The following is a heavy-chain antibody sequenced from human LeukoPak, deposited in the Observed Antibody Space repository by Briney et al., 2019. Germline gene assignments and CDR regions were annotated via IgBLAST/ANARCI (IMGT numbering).Heavy chain of an antibody. CDR2: ISAYNGNT. Sequence: GASVKVSCEASGYTFTSYGISWVRQAPGQGLEWMGWISAYNGNTNYAQKLQGRVTMTTDTSTSTAYMELRSLRSDDTAVYYCARDFPSTGYYLCFDYWGQGTLVTVSS. D-gene: IGHD3-9*01. CDR1: GYTFTSYG. J-gene: IGHJ4*02. CDR3: ARDFPSTGYYLCFDY. V-gene: IGHV1-18*01.